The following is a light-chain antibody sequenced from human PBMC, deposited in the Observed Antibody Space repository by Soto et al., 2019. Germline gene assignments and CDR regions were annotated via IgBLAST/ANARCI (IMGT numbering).Light chain of an antibody. V-gene: IGKV3-15*01. Sequence: EIVMTQSPATLSVSPGERATLSCRASQSLSTNLAWYQQKPGQAPRLLIYGVSTRATGIPAKFTGSGSGTEFTLTITSLQSEDFAVYYCQQYNQWPPLTFGGGTKVEIK. CDR3: QQYNQWPPLT. CDR2: GVS. CDR1: QSLSTN. J-gene: IGKJ4*01.